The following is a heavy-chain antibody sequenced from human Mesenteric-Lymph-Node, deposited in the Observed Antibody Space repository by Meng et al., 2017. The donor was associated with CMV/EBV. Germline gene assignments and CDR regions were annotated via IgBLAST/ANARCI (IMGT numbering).Heavy chain of an antibody. CDR2: ISRTGSDI. J-gene: IGHJ6*02. Sequence: GESLKISCAASGFTFSSYEMNWVRPAPGKGLEWVSYISRTGSDIYYADSVKGRFTISRDNDKNSLYLQMNSLRAEDPAVYFCARDITMVRGVFPFFYGMDVWGQGTTVTVSS. D-gene: IGHD3-10*01. V-gene: IGHV3-48*03. CDR1: GFTFSSYE. CDR3: ARDITMVRGVFPFFYGMDV.